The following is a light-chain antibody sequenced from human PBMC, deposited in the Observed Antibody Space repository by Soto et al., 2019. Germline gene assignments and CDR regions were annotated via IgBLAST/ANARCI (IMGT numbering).Light chain of an antibody. CDR3: QQANSLPLT. CDR2: AAS. Sequence: DIQMTQSPSSVSASVGDRVTISCRASRGLTNYLAWYQQKPGKAPKLLIYAASSLQSGVPSRFSGSGSGTDFTLTISSRQPEDFATYYCQQANSLPLTFGGGTKVEIK. CDR1: RGLTNY. J-gene: IGKJ4*01. V-gene: IGKV1-12*01.